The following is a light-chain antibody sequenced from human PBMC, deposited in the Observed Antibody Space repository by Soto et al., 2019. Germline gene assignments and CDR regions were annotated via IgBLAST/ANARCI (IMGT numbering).Light chain of an antibody. CDR3: QQYGISPPT. Sequence: EVVLTQSPGTLSLSPGERATLSCRASQSVSGSDLAWYQQKPGQAPRLLISGVSNRATGTPARFSGSGSGTDFTRTIGSLEPEDFAVFYCQQYGISPPTFGPGTKVEI. CDR2: GVS. J-gene: IGKJ1*01. CDR1: QSVSGSD. V-gene: IGKV3-20*01.